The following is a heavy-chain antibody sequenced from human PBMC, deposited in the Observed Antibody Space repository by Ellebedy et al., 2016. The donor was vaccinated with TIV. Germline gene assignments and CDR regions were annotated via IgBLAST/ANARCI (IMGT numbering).Heavy chain of an antibody. V-gene: IGHV3-23*01. CDR1: GFTFGSYG. CDR3: LDYGWGYYAFTY. Sequence: GESLKISXAASGFTFGSYGMTWVRQAPGKGLAWVSTFSGSATTTYADSVKGRFTISRDNSKNTMYLQMNNLRAEDTAVYYCLDYGWGYYAFTYWGQGTLVTVSS. J-gene: IGHJ4*02. D-gene: IGHD3-10*01. CDR2: FSGSATTT.